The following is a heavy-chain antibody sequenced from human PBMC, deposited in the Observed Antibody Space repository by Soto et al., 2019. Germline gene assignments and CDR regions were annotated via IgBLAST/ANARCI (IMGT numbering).Heavy chain of an antibody. J-gene: IGHJ4*02. CDR3: ARDSPDFWSGLDY. CDR1: RGSISSYY. Sequence: SETLSLTCTVSRGSISSYYWSWIRQPPGKGLEWIGYVYYTGSTNYNPSLKSRVTISIDTSNDQFSLKLSSVTAADTAVYYCARDSPDFWSGLDYWGQGTLVTVS. CDR2: VYYTGST. D-gene: IGHD3-3*01. V-gene: IGHV4-59*01.